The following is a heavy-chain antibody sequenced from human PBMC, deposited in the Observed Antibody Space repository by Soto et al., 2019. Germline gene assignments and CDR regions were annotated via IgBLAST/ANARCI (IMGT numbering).Heavy chain of an antibody. J-gene: IGHJ6*02. Sequence: GESLKISCKGSGYSFTSYWISWVRQMPGKGLEWMGRVDPSDSYTNYSPSFQGHVTISAAKSISTAYLQWRSLKASDTAMYYCTRHKELFPAYYLYGMVVLGPEATETVSS. CDR3: TRHKELFPAYYLYGMVV. V-gene: IGHV5-10-1*01. CDR1: GYSFTSYW. CDR2: VDPSDSYT. D-gene: IGHD1-26*01.